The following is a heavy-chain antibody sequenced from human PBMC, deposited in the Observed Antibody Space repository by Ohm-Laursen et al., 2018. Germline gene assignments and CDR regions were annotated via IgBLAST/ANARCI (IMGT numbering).Heavy chain of an antibody. J-gene: IGHJ4*02. CDR2: IRSKANSYAT. CDR1: GFTFSGSA. CDR3: IHISATGVY. D-gene: IGHD6-13*01. Sequence: SLRLSCSASGFTFSGSAMHWVRQASGKGLEWVGRIRSKANSYATAYAASVKGRFTISRDDSKNTLYLQMNSLKTEDTAVYYCIHISATGVYWGQGTLVTVSS. V-gene: IGHV3-73*01.